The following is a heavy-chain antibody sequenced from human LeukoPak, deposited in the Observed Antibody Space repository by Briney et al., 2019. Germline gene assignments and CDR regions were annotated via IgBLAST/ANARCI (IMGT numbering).Heavy chain of an antibody. V-gene: IGHV3-11*05. D-gene: IGHD5-24*01. CDR1: GFTFSDYY. CDR2: ISSST. J-gene: IGHJ4*02. CDR3: ARDEVGYNYD. Sequence: GGSLTLSCAASGFTFSDYYMSWIRQAPGKGLEWVSYISSSTNYADSVKGRFTISRDNAKNSLFLQMNSLRVEDTAVYYCARDEVGYNYDWGQGTLVTVSS.